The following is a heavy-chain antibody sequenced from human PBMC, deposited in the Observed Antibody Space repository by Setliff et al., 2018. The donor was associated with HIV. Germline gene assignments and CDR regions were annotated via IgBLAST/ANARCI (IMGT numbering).Heavy chain of an antibody. J-gene: IGHJ4*02. CDR3: ARDRGSGSWFDF. CDR1: GGSITSGSYY. D-gene: IGHD1-26*01. Sequence: SETLSLTCTVSGGSITSGSYYWSWIRQPAGKGLEWLGRFYTSGSTNYNPSLKSRVSMSVDTSKQQFSLKLSSVTAAHTAVYSCARDRGSGSWFDFWGQGTLVTISS. V-gene: IGHV4-61*02. CDR2: FYTSGST.